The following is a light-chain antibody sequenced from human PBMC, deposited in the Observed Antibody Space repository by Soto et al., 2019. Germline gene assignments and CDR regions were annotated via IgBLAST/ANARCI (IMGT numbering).Light chain of an antibody. Sequence: SALTQPASVSGSPGQSITISCTGTSRDVGGYNYVSWYQQHPGKAPKLMIYEVSNRPSGVSNRFSGSKSGNTASLTISGLQAEDEADYYCSSYTSCSTLVFGGGTKVTVL. CDR1: SRDVGGYNY. CDR2: EVS. CDR3: SSYTSCSTLV. V-gene: IGLV2-14*01. J-gene: IGLJ2*01.